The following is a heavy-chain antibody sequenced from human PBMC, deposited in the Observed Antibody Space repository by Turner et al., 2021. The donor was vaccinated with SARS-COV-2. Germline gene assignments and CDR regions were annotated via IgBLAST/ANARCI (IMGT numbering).Heavy chain of an antibody. CDR2: IYSGGST. D-gene: IGHD1-26*01. J-gene: IGHJ5*02. Sequence: EVQRVESGGGFVQAGGSVGLSCAASGVTVSSNYMSWVRQAPGKWLEWVSVIYSGGSTYYADSVKGRFTISRDNSKNTLYLQMNSLRAEDTAVYYCATDLKGGRGPWGQGTLVTVSS. CDR3: ATDLKGGRGP. CDR1: GVTVSSNY. V-gene: IGHV3-66*02.